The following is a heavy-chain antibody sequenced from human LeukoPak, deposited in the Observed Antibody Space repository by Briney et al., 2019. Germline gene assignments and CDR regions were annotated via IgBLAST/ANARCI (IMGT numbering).Heavy chain of an antibody. CDR3: ARIYGLYQEAMDV. D-gene: IGHD3-16*02. Sequence: SETLSLTCTVSGGSMTAGDYYWGWVRQPPGTGLQWIATSYQGASLKSRVTISLDTSKNQFSLRLTSVTAADTAVYYCARIYGLYQEAMDVWGPGITVTVSS. J-gene: IGHJ6*02. CDR1: GGSMTAGDYY. V-gene: IGHV4-39*07. CDR2: S.